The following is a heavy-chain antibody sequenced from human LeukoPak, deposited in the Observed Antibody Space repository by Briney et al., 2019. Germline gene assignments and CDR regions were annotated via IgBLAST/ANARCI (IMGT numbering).Heavy chain of an antibody. J-gene: IGHJ4*02. D-gene: IGHD4/OR15-4a*01. V-gene: IGHV1-69*01. CDR3: AKWVYGGYYFDY. Sequence: SVKVSCKASGGTFSSYAISWLRQAPGQGLEWMGGIIPIFGTANYAQKFQGRVTITADESTSTAYMELSSLRSEDTAVYYCAKWVYGGYYFDYWGQGTLVTVSS. CDR2: IIPIFGTA. CDR1: GGTFSSYA.